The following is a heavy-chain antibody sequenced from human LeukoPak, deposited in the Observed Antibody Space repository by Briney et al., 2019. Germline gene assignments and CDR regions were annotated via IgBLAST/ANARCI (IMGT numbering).Heavy chain of an antibody. V-gene: IGHV1-46*01. Sequence: ASVKVSCKASGYTFTSYYMHWVRQAPGQGLEWMGIINPSGGSTSYAQKFQGRVTMTRDTSTSTVYMELSSLRSEDTAVYYCTKSLGGYYAFDYWGHGTLVTVSS. D-gene: IGHD3-22*01. J-gene: IGHJ4*01. CDR1: GYTFTSYY. CDR3: TKSLGGYYAFDY. CDR2: INPSGGST.